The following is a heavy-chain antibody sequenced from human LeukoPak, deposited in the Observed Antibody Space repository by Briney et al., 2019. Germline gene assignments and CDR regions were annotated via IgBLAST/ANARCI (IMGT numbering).Heavy chain of an antibody. CDR3: AKAWWSTSSGGDSFGI. V-gene: IGHV3-53*01. CDR2: FSGPGKT. J-gene: IGHJ3*02. Sequence: GGSLRLSCAASGFTVSSSYMSWVRQAPGKGLEWVSGFSGPGKTYYADSVKGRFTISRDTSKSTLYLQINSLRAEDTAVYYCAKAWWSTSSGGDSFGIWGQGTMVTVSS. D-gene: IGHD6-6*01. CDR1: GFTVSSSY.